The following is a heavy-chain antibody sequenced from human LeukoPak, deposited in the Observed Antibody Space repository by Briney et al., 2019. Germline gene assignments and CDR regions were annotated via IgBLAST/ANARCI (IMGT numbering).Heavy chain of an antibody. J-gene: IGHJ3*02. CDR2: IYYTGNT. V-gene: IGHV4-39*07. D-gene: IGHD3-10*01. CDR1: GDSTTGYY. Sequence: PSETLSLTCSVSGDSTTGYYWGWIRQPPGKGLEWIGNIYYTGNTYYNSSLKNRVTISLDTSKNQFSLKVISMTAADTAAYYCTKSDGYGLIRICGRGTMVTVSS. CDR3: TKSDGYGLIRI.